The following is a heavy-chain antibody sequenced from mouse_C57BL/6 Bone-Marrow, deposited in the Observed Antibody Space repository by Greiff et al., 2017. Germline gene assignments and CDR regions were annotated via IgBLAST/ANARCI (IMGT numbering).Heavy chain of an antibody. V-gene: IGHV5-15*01. CDR3: ARQGIYDGYLYAMDY. Sequence: EVHLVESGGGLVQPGGSLKLSCAASGFTFSDYGMAWVRQAPRKGPEWVAFISNLAYSIYYADTVTGRFTISRENAKNTLYLEMSSLRSEDTAMYYCARQGIYDGYLYAMDYWGQGTSVTVSS. CDR1: GFTFSDYG. CDR2: ISNLAYSI. D-gene: IGHD2-3*01. J-gene: IGHJ4*01.